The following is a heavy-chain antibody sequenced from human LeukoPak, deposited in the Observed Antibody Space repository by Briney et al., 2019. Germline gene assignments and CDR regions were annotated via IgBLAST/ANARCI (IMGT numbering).Heavy chain of an antibody. J-gene: IGHJ4*02. CDR2: ISYDGSNK. CDR3: AREFYDFWSGLHFDY. CDR1: GFTFSSYA. D-gene: IGHD3-3*01. V-gene: IGHV3-30-3*01. Sequence: PGGSLRLSCAASGFTFSSYAMHWVRQAPGKGLEWVAVISYDGSNKYYADSVKGRFTISRDNSKNTLYLQMNSLRAEDTAVYYCAREFYDFWSGLHFDYWGQGTLVTVSS.